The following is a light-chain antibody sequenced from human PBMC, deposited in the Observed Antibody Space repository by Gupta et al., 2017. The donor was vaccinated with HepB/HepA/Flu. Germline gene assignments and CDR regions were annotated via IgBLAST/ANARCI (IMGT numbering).Light chain of an antibody. CDR2: DVS. CDR1: SSDVGGYNY. V-gene: IGLV2-11*01. J-gene: IGLJ1*01. CDR3: CSYAGSYTYV. Sequence: SGSPGQSVTISCTGTSSDVGGYNYVSWYQQHPGKAPKLMIYDVSKRPSGVPDRFSGSKSGNTASLTISGLQAEDEADYYCCSYAGSYTYVFGTGIKVTVL.